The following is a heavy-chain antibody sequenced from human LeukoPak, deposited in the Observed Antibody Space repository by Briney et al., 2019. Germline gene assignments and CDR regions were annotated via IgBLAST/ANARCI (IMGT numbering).Heavy chain of an antibody. Sequence: GGSLRLSCAASGFTFDDYGMSWVRQAPGKGLEWVSGINWNGGSTGYADSVKGRSTISRDNAKNPLYLQMTSLRAEDTAVYYCAKGPRALEHSTQRFDNWGQGTLVTVSS. CDR1: GFTFDDYG. D-gene: IGHD1/OR15-1a*01. V-gene: IGHV3-20*04. CDR3: AKGPRALEHSTQRFDN. CDR2: INWNGGST. J-gene: IGHJ4*02.